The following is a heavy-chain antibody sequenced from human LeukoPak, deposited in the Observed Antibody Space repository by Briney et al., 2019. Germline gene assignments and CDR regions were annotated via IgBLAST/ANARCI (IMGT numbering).Heavy chain of an antibody. CDR3: ARDYGRIGYSSGCHGF. D-gene: IGHD6-19*01. V-gene: IGHV3-33*01. CDR1: GFTFSSYG. J-gene: IGHJ3*01. Sequence: GMSLRLSCAASGFTFSSYGMEWVRQAPGKGLEWLTVIWYDGSKKYYADSVKGRFTISRDNSNNMVDLQMNSLRVEDTAVYYCARDYGRIGYSSGCHGFWGQGTMVTVSS. CDR2: IWYDGSKK.